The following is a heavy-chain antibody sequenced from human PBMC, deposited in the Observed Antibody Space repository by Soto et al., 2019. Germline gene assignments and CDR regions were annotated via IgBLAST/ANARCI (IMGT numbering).Heavy chain of an antibody. J-gene: IGHJ4*02. CDR2: ISTTNSYI. CDR3: TRDPVPDSSGYFPFDY. V-gene: IGHV3-21*01. Sequence: EVQLVESGGGLVKPGGSLRLSCAASGFRFSTYSMNWVRQAPGKGLEWGASISTTNSYIYYADSVRGRFTISRDNAKNSLFLQMNSLRAEDTAVYYCTRDPVPDSSGYFPFDYWGQGTLVTVSS. CDR1: GFRFSTYS. D-gene: IGHD3-22*01.